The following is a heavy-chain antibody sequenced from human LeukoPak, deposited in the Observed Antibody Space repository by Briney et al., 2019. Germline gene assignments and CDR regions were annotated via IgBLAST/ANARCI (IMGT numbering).Heavy chain of an antibody. Sequence: GGSLRLSCAASGFTFSNSWMSWVRQAPGKGLEWVGRIKSKSDGRNRDCGATVNGRFTISSNDSKNTLYLQMNSLKTEDTAVYYCTKLQTYYYDGSGYFLDYWGQGTLVTVSS. CDR2: IKSKSDGRNR. J-gene: IGHJ4*02. CDR3: TKLQTYYYDGSGYFLDY. CDR1: GFTFSNSW. D-gene: IGHD3-22*01. V-gene: IGHV3-15*01.